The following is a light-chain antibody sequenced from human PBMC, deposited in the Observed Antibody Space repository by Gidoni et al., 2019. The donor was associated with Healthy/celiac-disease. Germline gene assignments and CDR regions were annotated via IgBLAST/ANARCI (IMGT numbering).Light chain of an antibody. Sequence: IQMTQSPSSLSASVGDRVTITCRASQSISSYLNWYQQKPGKAPKLLIYAASSLQSGVPSRFSGSGSGTDFTLTISSLQPEDFATYYCQQSYSTPETFGPXTKVDIK. V-gene: IGKV1-39*01. J-gene: IGKJ3*01. CDR1: QSISSY. CDR3: QQSYSTPET. CDR2: AAS.